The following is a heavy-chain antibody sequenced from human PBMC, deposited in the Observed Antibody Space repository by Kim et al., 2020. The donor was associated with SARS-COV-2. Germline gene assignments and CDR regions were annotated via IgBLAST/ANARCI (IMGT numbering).Heavy chain of an antibody. J-gene: IGHJ4*02. D-gene: IGHD3-10*01. CDR2: IIPIFGTA. CDR3: ARASMRRFGELLLGFDY. V-gene: IGHV1-69*13. CDR1: GGTFSSYA. Sequence: SVKVSCKASGGTFSSYAISWVRQAPGQGLEWMGGIIPIFGTANYAQKFQGRVTITADESTSTAYMELSSLRSEDTAVYYCARASMRRFGELLLGFDYWGQGTLVTVSS.